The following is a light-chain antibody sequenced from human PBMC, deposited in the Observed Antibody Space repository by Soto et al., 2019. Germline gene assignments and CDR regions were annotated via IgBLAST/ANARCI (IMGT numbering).Light chain of an antibody. CDR3: QKYNSAPLT. CDR2: AAS. J-gene: IGKJ4*01. V-gene: IGKV1-27*01. Sequence: DIQMTQSPSSLSASLGDRVSITCRASQGIGVYLAWFQQKPGNVPKLLIYAASILQSGVPSRFSGSGSGTDFTLTISSLQPEDVATYYCQKYNSAPLTFGGGTKVEIK. CDR1: QGIGVY.